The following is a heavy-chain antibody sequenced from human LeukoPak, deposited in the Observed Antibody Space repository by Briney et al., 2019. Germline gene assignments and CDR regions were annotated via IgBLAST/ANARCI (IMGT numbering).Heavy chain of an antibody. CDR1: GGSFSGYY. Sequence: SETLSLTCAVYGGSFSGYYWSWIRQPPGKGPEWIGEINHSGSTNYNPSLKSRVTISVDTSKNQFSLKLSSVTAADTAVYYCARALYDYVWGSYPTYWGQGTLVTVSS. CDR3: ARALYDYVWGSYPTY. D-gene: IGHD3-16*02. CDR2: INHSGST. V-gene: IGHV4-34*01. J-gene: IGHJ4*02.